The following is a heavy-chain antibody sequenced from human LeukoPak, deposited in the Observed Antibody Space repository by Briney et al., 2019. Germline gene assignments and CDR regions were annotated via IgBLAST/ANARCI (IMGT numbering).Heavy chain of an antibody. CDR2: IFYTGNA. J-gene: IGHJ5*02. CDR3: ARKTYCSGGRCYGGNWFDP. D-gene: IGHD2-15*01. Sequence: PSETLSLTCTVTGGSISGYHWNWIRQSPGKGLEWIANIFYTGNADYNPSLKSRVTISVDTSKNEISLILSSVTAADTAVYYCARKTYCSGGRCYGGNWFDPWGQGTLVTVSS. V-gene: IGHV4-59*08. CDR1: GGSISGYH.